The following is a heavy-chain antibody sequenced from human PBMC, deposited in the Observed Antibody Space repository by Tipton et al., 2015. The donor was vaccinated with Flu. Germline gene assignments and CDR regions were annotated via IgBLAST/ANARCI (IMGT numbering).Heavy chain of an antibody. J-gene: IGHJ4*02. CDR2: IKQDGSEK. Sequence: SLRLSCAASGFTFSSYWMTWVRQAPGKGLEWVANIKQDGSEKYYVDSVKGRFTISRDNAKNSLYLQMSSLRAEDTAVYFCARSSYSSSWFFDYWGQGTLVTVSS. CDR1: GFTFSSYW. D-gene: IGHD6-13*01. V-gene: IGHV3-7*01. CDR3: ARSSYSSSWFFDY.